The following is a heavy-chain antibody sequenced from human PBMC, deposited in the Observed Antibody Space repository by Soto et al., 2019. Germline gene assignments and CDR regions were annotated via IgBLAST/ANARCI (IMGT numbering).Heavy chain of an antibody. V-gene: IGHV3-48*02. J-gene: IGHJ3*02. Sequence: EVQLVESGGGLVQPGGSLRLSCAASGFTFSSYSMNWVRQAPGKGLGWVSYISSSSSTIYYADSVKGRFTISRDNAKNSLYLQMNSLRDEDTAVYYCARKASIAVAGTYAFDIWGQGTMVTVSS. CDR2: ISSSSSTI. CDR1: GFTFSSYS. CDR3: ARKASIAVAGTYAFDI. D-gene: IGHD6-19*01.